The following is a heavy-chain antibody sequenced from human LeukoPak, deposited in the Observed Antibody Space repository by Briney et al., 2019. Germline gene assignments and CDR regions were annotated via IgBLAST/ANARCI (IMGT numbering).Heavy chain of an antibody. V-gene: IGHV3-53*01. J-gene: IGHJ4*02. CDR3: ARVLYSGDYYFDY. D-gene: IGHD1-26*01. CDR2: VYSGGST. Sequence: GGSLRLSCAASGFTVGSNYMSWVRQAPGKGLELVSVVYSGGSTYYTDSVKGRFTISRDNSKNTLYLQMNSLRAEDTAVYYCARVLYSGDYYFDYWGQGTLVTVSS. CDR1: GFTVGSNY.